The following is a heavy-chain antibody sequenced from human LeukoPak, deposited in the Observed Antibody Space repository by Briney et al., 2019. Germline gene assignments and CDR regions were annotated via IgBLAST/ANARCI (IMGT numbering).Heavy chain of an antibody. CDR2: IYHTGST. V-gene: IGHV4-59*08. J-gene: IGHJ3*02. Sequence: SETLSLTCTVSRGSISTFYWSWIRQPPGKGLEWIGNIYHTGSTKYNPSLKSRVTISVDTSKNQFSLKLSSVTASDTAVYYCARAKQWLVHEAFDIWGQGTMVTVSS. CDR3: ARAKQWLVHEAFDI. D-gene: IGHD6-19*01. CDR1: RGSISTFY.